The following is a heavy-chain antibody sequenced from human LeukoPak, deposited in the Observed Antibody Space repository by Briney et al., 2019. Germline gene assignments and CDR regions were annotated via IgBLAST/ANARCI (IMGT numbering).Heavy chain of an antibody. D-gene: IGHD2-2*01. Sequence: ETFSLPSPAYGGSFSGYYWSWIRQPPGKGLEWIGEINYSGSTNYNPPLKSRVTISVDTSKNHFSLKLSSVTAADTAVYYCARKCSSTNCYNYWGQGTLVTVSS. CDR2: INYSGST. CDR3: ARKCSSTNCYNY. V-gene: IGHV4-34*01. J-gene: IGHJ4*02. CDR1: GGSFSGYY.